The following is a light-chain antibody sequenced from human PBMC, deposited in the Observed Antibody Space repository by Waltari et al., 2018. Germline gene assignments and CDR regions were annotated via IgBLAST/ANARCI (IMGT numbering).Light chain of an antibody. CDR3: SSYTSMNTVV. CDR1: NIDVGGYNL. V-gene: IGLV2-14*03. Sequence: QPALTQPASVSGSPGRSISISCSGINIDVGGYNLVSWYQQHPGKAPKLLIFAVSNRPSGVSPRFSGSKSGNMASLTISGLRADDEALYFCSSYTSMNTVVFGGGTSLTVL. J-gene: IGLJ2*01. CDR2: AVS.